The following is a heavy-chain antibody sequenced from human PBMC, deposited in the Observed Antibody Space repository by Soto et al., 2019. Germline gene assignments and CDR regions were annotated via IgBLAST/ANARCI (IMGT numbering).Heavy chain of an antibody. CDR2: IYYSGST. D-gene: IGHD7-27*01. CDR1: GGSFSSGGYY. V-gene: IGHV4-30-4*08. CDR3: ARGRYCLTGRCFPNWFDS. J-gene: IGHJ5*01. Sequence: SETLSFTCTVSGGSFSSGGYYWSWIRQLPGKGLEWIGYIYYSGSTYYNPSFESRVAISVDTSKSQFSLNVTSVTAADTAVYFCARGRYCLTGRCFPNWFDSWGQGALVTVSS.